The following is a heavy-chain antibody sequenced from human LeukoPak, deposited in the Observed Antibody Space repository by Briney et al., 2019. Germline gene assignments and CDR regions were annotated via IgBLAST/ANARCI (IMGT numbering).Heavy chain of an antibody. Sequence: SETLSLTCAVSGYSITSSSWWGWIRQPPGKGLEWIGYIYHSGTTYYNPSLQSRVTMSVDTSKNQFSLKLSSVAAVDTAVYYCARKENVYYYFDYWGQGTLVTVSS. D-gene: IGHD3-10*01. CDR3: ARKENVYYYFDY. V-gene: IGHV4-28*01. CDR1: GYSITSSSW. J-gene: IGHJ4*02. CDR2: IYHSGTT.